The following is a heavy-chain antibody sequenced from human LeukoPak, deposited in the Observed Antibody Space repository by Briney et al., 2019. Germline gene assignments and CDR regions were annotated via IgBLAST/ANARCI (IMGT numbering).Heavy chain of an antibody. J-gene: IGHJ3*02. CDR1: GGSISSYY. Sequence: SETLSLTCTVSGGSISSYYWSWIRQPAGKGLEWIGRIYTSGSTNYNPSLKSRVTMSVDTSKNQFSLQLNSVTPEDTAVYYCATKAELDAFDIWGQGTMVTVSS. D-gene: IGHD1-26*01. V-gene: IGHV4-4*07. CDR2: IYTSGST. CDR3: ATKAELDAFDI.